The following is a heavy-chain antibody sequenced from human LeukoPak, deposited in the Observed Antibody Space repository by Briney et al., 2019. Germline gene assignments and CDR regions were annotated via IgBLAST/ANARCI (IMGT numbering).Heavy chain of an antibody. Sequence: GGSLRLSCAASGFTFSSYWMSWVRQAPGKGLEWVANIKQDGSEKYYVDSVKGRFTISRDNAKNSLYLQMNSLRAEDTAVYYCARDRPTGASRVFLVQWGQGTLVTVPS. CDR3: ARDRPTGASRVFLVQ. J-gene: IGHJ4*02. D-gene: IGHD1-26*01. V-gene: IGHV3-7*01. CDR1: GFTFSSYW. CDR2: IKQDGSEK.